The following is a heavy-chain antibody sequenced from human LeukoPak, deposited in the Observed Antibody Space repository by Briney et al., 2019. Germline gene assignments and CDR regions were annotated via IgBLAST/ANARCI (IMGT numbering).Heavy chain of an antibody. CDR2: IYYSGST. CDR1: GGSITNGDYY. CDR3: ARDFNSGYGPFDS. D-gene: IGHD5-12*01. Sequence: TLSLTCTVSGGSITNGDYYWSWIRQHPGKGLEWIGYIYYSGSTYYNPSLETRVSLSVDTSKSQFSLKVSSVTAADTAVYYCARDFNSGYGPFDSWGQGTLVTVSS. V-gene: IGHV4-31*02. J-gene: IGHJ4*02.